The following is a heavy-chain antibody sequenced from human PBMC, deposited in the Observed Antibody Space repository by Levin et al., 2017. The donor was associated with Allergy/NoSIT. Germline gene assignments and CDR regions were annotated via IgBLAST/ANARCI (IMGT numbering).Heavy chain of an antibody. CDR2: MNPNSGDT. D-gene: IGHD4-23*01. Sequence: ASVKVSCKASGYTFTSYDINWVRQATGQGLEWLGWMNPNSGDTGYAQKFQGRVTLTRSTSISTAYMELSSLRSEDTAVYYCARDYGGNSGWFDPWCQGTLVTVSS. J-gene: IGHJ5*02. CDR1: GYTFTSYD. V-gene: IGHV1-8*01. CDR3: ARDYGGNSGWFDP.